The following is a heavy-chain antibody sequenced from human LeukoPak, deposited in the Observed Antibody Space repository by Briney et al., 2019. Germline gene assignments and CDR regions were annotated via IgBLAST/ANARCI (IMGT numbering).Heavy chain of an antibody. Sequence: SGTLSLTCTVSGGSISSYYWSWIRQPPGKGLEWIGYIYYSGSTNYNPSLKSRVTISVDTSKNQFSLKLSSVTAADTAVYYCARELSIAPYYFDYWGQGTLVTVSS. D-gene: IGHD6-13*01. CDR3: ARELSIAPYYFDY. V-gene: IGHV4-59*01. CDR2: IYYSGST. J-gene: IGHJ4*02. CDR1: GGSISSYY.